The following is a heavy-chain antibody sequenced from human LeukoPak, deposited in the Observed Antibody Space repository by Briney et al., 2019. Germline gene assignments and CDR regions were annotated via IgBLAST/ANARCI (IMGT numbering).Heavy chain of an antibody. Sequence: GESLKISCKGSGYSFTSYWIGWVRQMPGKGLEWMGIIYPGDSDTRYSPSFQGQVTISADKSISTAYPQWSSLEASDTAMYYCARQVGTPSGWFDPWGQGTLVTVSS. CDR1: GYSFTSYW. D-gene: IGHD2-21*02. V-gene: IGHV5-51*01. J-gene: IGHJ5*02. CDR3: ARQVGTPSGWFDP. CDR2: IYPGDSDT.